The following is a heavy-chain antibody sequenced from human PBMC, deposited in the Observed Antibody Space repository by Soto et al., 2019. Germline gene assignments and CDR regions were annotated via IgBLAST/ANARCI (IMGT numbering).Heavy chain of an antibody. CDR1: GYTFTSYG. J-gene: IGHJ4*02. V-gene: IGHV1-18*01. D-gene: IGHD2-15*01. CDR2: ISAYNGNT. Sequence: QVQLVQSGAEVKKPGASVKVSCKASGYTFTSYGISWVRQAPGQGLEWMGWISAYNGNTNYAQKLQGRVTMTTDTSASTTYMELRSLRSDDTAVYYCARDVGCSGGSCYSGSDIFDYWGQGTLVTVSS. CDR3: ARDVGCSGGSCYSGSDIFDY.